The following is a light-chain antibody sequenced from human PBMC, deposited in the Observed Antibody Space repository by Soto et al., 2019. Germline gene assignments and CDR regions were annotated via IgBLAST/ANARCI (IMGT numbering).Light chain of an antibody. CDR2: EVN. CDR1: NSDVGGYNY. Sequence: QSALTQPPSASGSPGQSVTISCTGTNSDVGGYNYVSWYRQHPGKAPQLIIYEVNKRPSGVPDRFSGSKSGNTASLTVSRLQADDEADYYCSSYAASNTLLFGGGTKLTVL. V-gene: IGLV2-8*01. CDR3: SSYAASNTLL. J-gene: IGLJ2*01.